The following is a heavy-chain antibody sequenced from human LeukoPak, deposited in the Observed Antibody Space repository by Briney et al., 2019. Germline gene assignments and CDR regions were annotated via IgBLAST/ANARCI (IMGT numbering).Heavy chain of an antibody. CDR1: GVSISSSSYY. J-gene: IGHJ4*02. Sequence: ASETLSLTCNVSGVSISSSSYYWGWIRQPPGKGLEWIGYVYYSGSTNYNPSLKSRVTISVDTSKNQFSLRLSSVTAADTAVYYCARERRDGYKVYFDYWGQGTLVTVSS. CDR3: ARERRDGYKVYFDY. D-gene: IGHD5-24*01. CDR2: VYYSGST. V-gene: IGHV4-61*01.